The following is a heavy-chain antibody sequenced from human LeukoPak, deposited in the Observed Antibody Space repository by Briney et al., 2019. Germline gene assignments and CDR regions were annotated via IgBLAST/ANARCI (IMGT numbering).Heavy chain of an antibody. Sequence: PGGSLRLSCAASGFTFSDYYMSWIRQAPGKGLEWVSYISSSGSTIYYADSVKGQFTISRDNSKNTVYLQMNSLRGDDTAVYFCARGTHSGSYLIDYWGQGTLVTVSS. CDR2: ISSSGSTI. CDR3: ARGTHSGSYLIDY. D-gene: IGHD3-10*01. J-gene: IGHJ4*02. V-gene: IGHV3-11*04. CDR1: GFTFSDYY.